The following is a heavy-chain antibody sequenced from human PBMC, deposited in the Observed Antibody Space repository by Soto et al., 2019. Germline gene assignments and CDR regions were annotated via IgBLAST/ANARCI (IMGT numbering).Heavy chain of an antibody. CDR3: AKDAGARLGENYMDV. Sequence: EVQLLESGGGLVQPGGSLRLSCAASGFTFTTYAMSWVRQAPGKGLEWVSTISDSGGRTYYADSVKGRFTISRDNSKNTLYLQMNSLRAEDTAGYCCAKDAGARLGENYMDVWGKGTTVTVSS. CDR2: ISDSGGRT. V-gene: IGHV3-23*01. CDR1: GFTFTTYA. J-gene: IGHJ6*03. D-gene: IGHD3-16*01.